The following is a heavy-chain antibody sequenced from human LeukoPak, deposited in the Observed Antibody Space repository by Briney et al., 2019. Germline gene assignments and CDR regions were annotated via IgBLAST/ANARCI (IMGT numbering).Heavy chain of an antibody. J-gene: IGHJ4*02. D-gene: IGHD3-10*01. CDR3: ARVEGGYGSGSYY. V-gene: IGHV3-30-3*01. CDR1: GFTFSSYA. CDR2: ISYDGSNK. Sequence: PGRSLRLSCAASGFTFSSYAMHWVRQAPGKGLEWVAVISYDGSNKYYADSVKGRFTISRDNSKNTLYLQMNSLRAEDTAVYYCARVEGGYGSGSYYWGQGTLVTVSS.